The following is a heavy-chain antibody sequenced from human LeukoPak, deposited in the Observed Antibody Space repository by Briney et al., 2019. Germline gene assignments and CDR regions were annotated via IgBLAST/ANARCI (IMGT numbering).Heavy chain of an antibody. Sequence: SETLSLTCAVSGGSISSGGYSWSWIRQPPGKGLEWIGYIYHSGSTYYIPSLRSRVTISVDRSKNQFSLKLSSVTAADTAVYYCASTSYGDYFDYWGQGTLVTVSS. CDR3: ASTSYGDYFDY. CDR1: GGSISSGGYS. D-gene: IGHD4-17*01. V-gene: IGHV4-30-2*01. CDR2: IYHSGST. J-gene: IGHJ4*02.